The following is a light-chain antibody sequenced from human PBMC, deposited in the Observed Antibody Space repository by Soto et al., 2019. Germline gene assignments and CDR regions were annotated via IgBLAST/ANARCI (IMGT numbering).Light chain of an antibody. CDR1: QSISSW. CDR2: KAS. J-gene: IGKJ1*01. V-gene: IGKV1-5*03. CDR3: QQYNSYWT. Sequence: DIQMTQSPSTLSASVGDRVTITCRASQSISSWLAWYQQKPGKAPKLLIYKASSLESGVPSRFSGSGSGTEFTLTIISLQPDDFANYYCQQYNSYWTFGQGTKV.